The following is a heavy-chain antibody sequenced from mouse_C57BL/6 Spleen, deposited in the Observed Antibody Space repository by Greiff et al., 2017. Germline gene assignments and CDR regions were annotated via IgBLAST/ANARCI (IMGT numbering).Heavy chain of an antibody. CDR3: ARRDYGSGCAY. V-gene: IGHV1-80*01. J-gene: IGHJ3*01. CDR2: LYTGDGDT. CDR1: GYAFSSYW. Sequence: QVQLKQSGAELVKPGASVKISCKASGYAFSSYWMNWVKQRPGTGLEWIGQLYTGDGDTNYNGKFKGQATLTADKSSSTAYMQLSSLTSEDSAVYFCARRDYGSGCAYGGQGTLVTVSA. D-gene: IGHD1-1*01.